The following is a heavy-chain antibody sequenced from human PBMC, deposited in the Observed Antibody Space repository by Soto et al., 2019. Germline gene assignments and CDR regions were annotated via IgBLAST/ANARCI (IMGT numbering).Heavy chain of an antibody. D-gene: IGHD7-27*01. J-gene: IGHJ4*02. CDR3: ARDTGDGTFDF. V-gene: IGHV1-3*01. CDR2: INAGYGNT. CDR1: GYTFSIYA. Sequence: ASVKVSCKASGYTFSIYAMHWVRQSPGQRLDWMGWINAGYGNTKSSQKFQDRVTISRDTSASTAYMELTSLRSEDTAVYYCARDTGDGTFDFWGQGTLVTVSS.